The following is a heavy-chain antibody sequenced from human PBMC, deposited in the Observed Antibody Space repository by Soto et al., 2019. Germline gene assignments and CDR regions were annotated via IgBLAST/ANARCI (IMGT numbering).Heavy chain of an antibody. D-gene: IGHD1-26*01. CDR2: ISGSGRST. V-gene: IGHV3-23*01. Sequence: GGSLRLSCAASGFTFSSYAMSWVRQAPGKGLEWVSAISGSGRSTYYADSVKGRFTISRDNSKNTLYLQMNSLRAEDTAVYYCAKDSGSYYYYYGMDVWGQGTTVTVSS. J-gene: IGHJ6*02. CDR3: AKDSGSYYYYYGMDV. CDR1: GFTFSSYA.